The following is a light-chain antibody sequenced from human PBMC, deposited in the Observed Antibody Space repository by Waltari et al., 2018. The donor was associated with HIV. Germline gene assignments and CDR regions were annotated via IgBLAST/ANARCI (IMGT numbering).Light chain of an antibody. CDR2: HDH. J-gene: IGLJ2*01. Sequence: SYELTQPPSVSVSPGQTARITCSGDKWGDKYACWYQQKPGQSTVLVIYHDHKRPPGIPVQFSASSAGSTATRSIGGTQAMDVAVSYCQAWDGSLGVFGGGTNLTVL. CDR1: KWGDKY. CDR3: QAWDGSLGV. V-gene: IGLV3-1*01.